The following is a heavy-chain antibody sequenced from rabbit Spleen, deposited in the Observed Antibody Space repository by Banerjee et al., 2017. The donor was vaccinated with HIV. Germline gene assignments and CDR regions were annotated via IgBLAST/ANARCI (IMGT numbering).Heavy chain of an antibody. Sequence: QSLEEYGGDLVKPGASLTLTCKASGLSFSGSYWICWVRQAPGKELEWIACIYAGSSGSTYYASWAKGRFTIAKSSLTTMTLQMTSLTATDTAAYFCARGTYEGYGGAGYDGFFSLWGQGTLVTVS. J-gene: IGHJ4*01. CDR3: ARGTYEGYGGAGYDGFFSL. D-gene: IGHD4-2*01. CDR2: IYAGSSGST. CDR1: GLSFSGSYW. V-gene: IGHV1S40*01.